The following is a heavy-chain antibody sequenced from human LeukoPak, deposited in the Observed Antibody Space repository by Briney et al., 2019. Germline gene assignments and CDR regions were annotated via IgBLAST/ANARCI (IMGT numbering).Heavy chain of an antibody. CDR2: ISSSGSTI. D-gene: IGHD3-10*01. CDR1: GFTLNDYY. Sequence: PGGSLRLSCAASGFTLNDYYMAWVRQPPGKGLEWVSYISSSGSTIYYADSVKGRFTISRDNAKNSLYLQMDSLRAEDTAVYYCARDFAVHGSGSYYFDYWGQGTLVTVSS. J-gene: IGHJ4*02. V-gene: IGHV3-11*04. CDR3: ARDFAVHGSGSYYFDY.